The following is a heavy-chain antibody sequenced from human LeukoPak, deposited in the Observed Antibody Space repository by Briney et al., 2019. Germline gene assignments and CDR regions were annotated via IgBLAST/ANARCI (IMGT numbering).Heavy chain of an antibody. J-gene: IGHJ4*02. D-gene: IGHD6-6*01. CDR2: IIPIFGTA. Sequence: SVKVSCKASGGTFSSYAISWVRQAPGQGLEWMGGIIPIFGTANYAQKFQGRVTITTDESTSTAYRELSSLRSEDTAVYYCASSREPSSSSYYFDYWGQGTLVTVSS. CDR3: ASSREPSSSSYYFDY. CDR1: GGTFSSYA. V-gene: IGHV1-69*05.